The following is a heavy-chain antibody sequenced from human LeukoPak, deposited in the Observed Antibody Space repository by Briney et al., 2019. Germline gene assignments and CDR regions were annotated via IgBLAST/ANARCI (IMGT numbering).Heavy chain of an antibody. J-gene: IGHJ4*02. D-gene: IGHD1-26*01. CDR2: ISSSGTLT. CDR1: GFTFSNYE. Sequence: GGSLRLSCAGSGFTFSNYEMNWVRQAPGRGLEWISYISSSGTLTFYADSVKGRFTISRDNAKNSLYLEMNSLRVEDTAIYYCASRVVGARFDYWGQGTLGTVSS. CDR3: ASRVVGARFDY. V-gene: IGHV3-48*03.